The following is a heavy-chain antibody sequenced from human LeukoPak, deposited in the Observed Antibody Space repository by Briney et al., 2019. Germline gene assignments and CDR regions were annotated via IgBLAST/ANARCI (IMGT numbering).Heavy chain of an antibody. CDR3: ARDRGGSYYDY. CDR2: ISSSSSYI. J-gene: IGHJ4*02. CDR1: EFTFSSYS. D-gene: IGHD3-16*01. Sequence: GGSLRLSCAASEFTFSSYSMNWVRQAPGKGLEWVSSISSSSSYIYYADSVKGRFTISRDNAENSLYLQMNSLRAEDTAVYYCARDRGGSYYDYWGQGTLVTVSS. V-gene: IGHV3-21*01.